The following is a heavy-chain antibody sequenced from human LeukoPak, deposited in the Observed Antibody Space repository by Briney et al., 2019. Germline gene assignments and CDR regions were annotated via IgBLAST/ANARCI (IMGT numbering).Heavy chain of an antibody. CDR1: GFSLDDYG. D-gene: IGHD6-19*01. V-gene: IGHV3-20*04. CDR3: ARRASGGSTYWYFDL. CDR2: INWNGAET. J-gene: IGHJ2*01. Sequence: PGGSLRLSCGVSGFSLDDYGMGWVRQAPGKGLEYVSGINWNGAETGSADSVKGRFTISRDSAKKSLYLQMNSLRDEDTAFYYCARRASGGSTYWYFDLWGRGTLVTVSS.